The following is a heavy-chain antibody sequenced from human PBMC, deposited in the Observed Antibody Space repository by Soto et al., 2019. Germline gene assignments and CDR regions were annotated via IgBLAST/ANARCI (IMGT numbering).Heavy chain of an antibody. CDR3: ARGPNHRFDY. J-gene: IGHJ4*02. Sequence: PSETLSLTCTVSGGSITSSYWSWIRRPPGKGLEWIAYIYDTGISGYTPSTSYNPSLKSRVTISVDTSKNQFSLKLSSVTAADTAVYYCARGPNHRFDYWGQGTLVTVSS. V-gene: IGHV4-59*12. CDR1: GGSITSSY. CDR2: IYDTGISGYTPST.